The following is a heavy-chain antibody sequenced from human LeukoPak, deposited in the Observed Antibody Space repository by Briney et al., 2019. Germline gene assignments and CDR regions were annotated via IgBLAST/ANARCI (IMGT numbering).Heavy chain of an antibody. CDR3: ASGSGSYRTPYYYMDV. Sequence: GGSRRLSCAASGFTVSSNYMSWVRQAPGKGLEWVSVIYSGGSTYYADSVKGRFTISRDNSKNTLYLQMNNLRAEDTAVYYCASGSGSYRTPYYYMDVWGKGTTVTVSS. CDR2: IYSGGST. D-gene: IGHD3-10*01. V-gene: IGHV3-53*01. J-gene: IGHJ6*03. CDR1: GFTVSSNY.